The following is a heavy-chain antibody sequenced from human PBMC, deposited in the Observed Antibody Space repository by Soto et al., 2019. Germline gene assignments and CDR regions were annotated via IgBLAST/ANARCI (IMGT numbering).Heavy chain of an antibody. CDR3: TRETVAGITGLDY. V-gene: IGHV3-23*01. D-gene: IGHD1-20*01. J-gene: IGHJ4*02. CDR1: GFNVGAFA. CDR2: ISVSDASI. Sequence: PGGSLRLSCAASGFNVGAFAVNWVRQAPGKGLEWVSGISVSDASIYYADSVRGRFSISRDASENILYLQMNGLRVDDTALYYCTRETVAGITGLDYWGPGTLVTVSS.